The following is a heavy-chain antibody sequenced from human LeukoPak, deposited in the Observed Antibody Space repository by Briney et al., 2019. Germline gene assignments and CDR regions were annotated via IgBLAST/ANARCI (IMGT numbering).Heavy chain of an antibody. J-gene: IGHJ4*02. Sequence: PSETLSLTCTVSGGSISTYYWRWIRQPPGKGLDWIGSFYYTGSTNYNPSLRSRVTISLDTSKNQISLRLSSVTAADTAVYYCARGGNALDYWGQGTLVTVSS. CDR1: GGSISTYY. D-gene: IGHD4-23*01. CDR3: ARGGNALDY. CDR2: FYYTGST. V-gene: IGHV4-59*01.